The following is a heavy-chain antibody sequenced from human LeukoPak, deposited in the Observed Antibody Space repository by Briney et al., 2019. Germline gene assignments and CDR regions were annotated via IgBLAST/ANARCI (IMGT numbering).Heavy chain of an antibody. Sequence: PSETLSLTCSVSGGSISSYYWSWIRQPAGKGLEWIGRIYTSGSTNYNPSLKSRVTMSVDTSKNQFSLKLSSVTGADTAVYYWARSGDCSGGSCYVGYFDLWGRGTLVTVSS. CDR3: ARSGDCSGGSCYVGYFDL. CDR2: IYTSGST. J-gene: IGHJ2*01. D-gene: IGHD2-15*01. V-gene: IGHV4-4*07. CDR1: GGSISSYY.